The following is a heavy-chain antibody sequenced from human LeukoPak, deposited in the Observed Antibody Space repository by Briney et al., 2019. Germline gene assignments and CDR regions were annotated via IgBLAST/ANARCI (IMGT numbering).Heavy chain of an antibody. CDR2: IIPLFGTA. CDR3: ARDVHGDYGSGWFDP. CDR1: GYTFSSYG. D-gene: IGHD4-17*01. V-gene: IGHV1-69*05. Sequence: SVKVSCKASGYTFSSYGISWVRQAPGQGLEWLGGIIPLFGTAGYAQKFQGRVTITKDESTRTVYLELTSLTSDDTAVYYCARDVHGDYGSGWFDPWGQGTLVSVSS. J-gene: IGHJ5*02.